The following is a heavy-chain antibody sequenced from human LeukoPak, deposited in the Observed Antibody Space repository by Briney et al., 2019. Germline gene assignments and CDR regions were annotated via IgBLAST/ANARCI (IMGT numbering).Heavy chain of an antibody. J-gene: IGHJ4*02. CDR2: ISDSGGST. Sequence: GGSLRLSCVASGITFSSYAMSWVRQTPGKGLEWVSTISDSGGSTYYADSVKGRFTISRNNSGSALYLQMNSLRVEDTAVYYCAKRIGDYWGQGTLVTVSS. V-gene: IGHV3-23*01. CDR1: GITFSSYA. D-gene: IGHD2-15*01. CDR3: AKRIGDY.